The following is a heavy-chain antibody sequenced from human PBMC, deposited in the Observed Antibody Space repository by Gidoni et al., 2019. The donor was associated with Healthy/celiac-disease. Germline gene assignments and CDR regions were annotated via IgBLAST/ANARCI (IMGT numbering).Heavy chain of an antibody. CDR1: GGSVSSGSYY. Sequence: QVQLQESGPGLVKPSETLSLTCTVSGGSVSSGSYYWSWIRQPPGKGLEWIGYIYYSGSTNYNPSLKSRVTISVDTSKNQFSLKLSSVTAADTAVYYCARGGLGYGDYTSGYYYYGMDVWGQGTTVTVSS. V-gene: IGHV4-61*01. CDR3: ARGGLGYGDYTSGYYYYGMDV. J-gene: IGHJ6*02. CDR2: IYYSGST. D-gene: IGHD4-17*01.